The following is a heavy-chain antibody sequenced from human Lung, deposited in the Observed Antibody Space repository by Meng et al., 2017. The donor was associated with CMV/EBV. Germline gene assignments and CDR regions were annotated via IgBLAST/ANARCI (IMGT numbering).Heavy chain of an antibody. V-gene: IGHV4-30-4*01. CDR1: DGFTSSDDYY. Sequence: QVRLKESGHGMVKPSKPRSSTCTVSDGFTSSDDYYWSCIRQPPGKGLDWIGYIHYSGTTYYNQSFKSRIAISLDTSKNQFSLNLNSVTAADAAVYYCARDSPGGYGYFDSWGQGTLVTVSS. J-gene: IGHJ4*02. CDR2: IHYSGTT. D-gene: IGHD5-12*01. CDR3: ARDSPGGYGYFDS.